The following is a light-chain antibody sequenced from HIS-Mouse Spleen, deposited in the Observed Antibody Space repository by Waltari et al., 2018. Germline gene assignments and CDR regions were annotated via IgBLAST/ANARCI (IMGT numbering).Light chain of an antibody. Sequence: DIQLTQSPSFLSASVGHRVTITCRASQGISSYLAWYQQKPGKAPKLLIYAASTLQSGVPSRFSGSGSGTEFTLTIISLQPEDFATYYCQQLNSYPPTFGQGTKVEIK. CDR1: QGISSY. CDR3: QQLNSYPPT. J-gene: IGKJ1*01. CDR2: AAS. V-gene: IGKV1-9*01.